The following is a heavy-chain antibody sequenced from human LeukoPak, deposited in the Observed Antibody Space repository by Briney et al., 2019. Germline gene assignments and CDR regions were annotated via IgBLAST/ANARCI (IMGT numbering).Heavy chain of an antibody. CDR1: GGSISSSSYY. Sequence: PSETLSLTCTVSGGSISSSSYYWGWIRQPPGKGLEWIGSIYYSGSTYYNPSLKSRVTISVDTSKNQFSLKLSSVTAADTAVYYCARDRRVCSSTSCPRSAFDIWGQGSMVTVSS. CDR2: IYYSGST. J-gene: IGHJ3*02. D-gene: IGHD2-2*01. CDR3: ARDRRVCSSTSCPRSAFDI. V-gene: IGHV4-39*02.